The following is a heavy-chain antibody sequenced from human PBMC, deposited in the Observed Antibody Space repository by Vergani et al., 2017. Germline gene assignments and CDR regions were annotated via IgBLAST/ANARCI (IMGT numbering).Heavy chain of an antibody. Sequence: QVLLVQSGAEVKKPGASVRVSCKTSGYTFTNYYIHWVRQAPGQGVEWMGIINPSGGSTTYAQQFQGRLTMTRHTSTSTVYMDLSNLRSEDTAVYYCARPHGGILPPDPRRLDYWGQGTLVAVSS. CDR3: ARPHGGILPPDPRRLDY. V-gene: IGHV1-46*03. CDR1: GYTFTNYY. J-gene: IGHJ4*02. CDR2: INPSGGST.